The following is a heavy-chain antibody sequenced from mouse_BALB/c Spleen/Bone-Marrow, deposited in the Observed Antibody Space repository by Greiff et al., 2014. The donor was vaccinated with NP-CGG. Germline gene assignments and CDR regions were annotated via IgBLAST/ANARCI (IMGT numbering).Heavy chain of an antibody. V-gene: IGHV5-9-3*01. D-gene: IGHD1-1*01. CDR3: ARQDYYGSSPHWYFDV. CDR2: ISSGGSYT. Sequence: EVHLVESGGGLVKPVGSLKLSCAASGFTFSSYAMSWVRQTPEKRLEWVATISSGGSYTYYADSVKGRFTISRDTAKNTLYLQMSSLRSEDTAIYYCARQDYYGSSPHWYFDVWGAGTTVTVSS. CDR1: GFTFSSYA. J-gene: IGHJ1*01.